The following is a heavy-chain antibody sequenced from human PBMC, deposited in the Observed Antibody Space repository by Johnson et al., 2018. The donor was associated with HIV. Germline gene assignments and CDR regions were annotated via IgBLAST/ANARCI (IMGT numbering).Heavy chain of an antibody. J-gene: IGHJ3*02. Sequence: QVQLVESGGGLVKPGGSQRLSCAASGFIFSDYYMTWIRQAPGKGLEWVSYISSSGSTIYYADSVKGRFTISRDNAKNSLYLQMNSLRAEDTAVYYCARELRIAARGLAFDIWGRGTMVTVSS. CDR2: ISSSGSTI. CDR3: ARELRIAARGLAFDI. CDR1: GFIFSDYY. V-gene: IGHV3-11*04. D-gene: IGHD6-6*01.